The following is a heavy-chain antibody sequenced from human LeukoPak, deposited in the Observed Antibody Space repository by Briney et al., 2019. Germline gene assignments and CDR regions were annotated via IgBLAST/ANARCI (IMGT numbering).Heavy chain of an antibody. J-gene: IGHJ3*02. Sequence: SETLSLTCTVSGGSISSYYWSWIRQPAGKGLEWIGRIYTSGSTNYNPSLKSRVTMSVDTSKNQFSLKLSSVTAADTAVYYCARDLGAQLERQAFDIWGQGTMVTVPS. CDR1: GGSISSYY. D-gene: IGHD1-1*01. CDR3: ARDLGAQLERQAFDI. V-gene: IGHV4-4*07. CDR2: IYTSGST.